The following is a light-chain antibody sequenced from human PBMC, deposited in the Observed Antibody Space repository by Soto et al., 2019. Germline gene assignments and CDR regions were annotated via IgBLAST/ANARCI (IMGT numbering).Light chain of an antibody. Sequence: EIVLTQSPATLSLSPGERATLSCRASQSVRSYLAWYQQKPGQAPRLLIYDASNRATGIPTRFSGSGSGTDFTLSISSLEPEHFAVYYCQQRSNWPITFGQGTRLEIK. V-gene: IGKV3-11*01. CDR1: QSVRSY. CDR3: QQRSNWPIT. J-gene: IGKJ5*01. CDR2: DAS.